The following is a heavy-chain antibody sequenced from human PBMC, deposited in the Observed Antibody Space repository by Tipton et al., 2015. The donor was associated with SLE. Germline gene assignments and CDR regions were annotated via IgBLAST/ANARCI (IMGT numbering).Heavy chain of an antibody. Sequence: TLSLTCTVSGGSISSSYYWSWIRQPPGKGLEWIGYIYYSGSTNYNPSLKSRVTISVDTSKNQFSLKLSSVTAADTAVYYCARGTAEAYYDSSGLGYFDYWGQGTLVTVSS. CDR3: ARGTAEAYYDSSGLGYFDY. CDR2: IYYSGST. CDR1: GGSISSSYY. J-gene: IGHJ4*02. D-gene: IGHD3-22*01. V-gene: IGHV4-61*01.